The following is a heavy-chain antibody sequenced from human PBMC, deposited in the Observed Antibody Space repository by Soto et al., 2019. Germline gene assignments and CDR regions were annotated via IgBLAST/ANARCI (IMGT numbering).Heavy chain of an antibody. CDR1: GLIVSTKY. V-gene: IGHV3-66*01. Sequence: EVQLVESGGGLVQPGGSLRLSCAASGLIVSTKYMSWVRQAPGKGLEWVSLMYSGGTTSYADSVRGRFTISRDNSKNTLYLQVNSLRAEDTAVYYCAARGVISFDYWGQGTLVTVSS. CDR3: AARGVISFDY. D-gene: IGHD2-21*01. CDR2: MYSGGTT. J-gene: IGHJ4*02.